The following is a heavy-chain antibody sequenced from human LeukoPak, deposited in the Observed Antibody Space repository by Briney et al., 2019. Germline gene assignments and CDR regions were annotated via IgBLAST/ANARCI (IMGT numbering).Heavy chain of an antibody. Sequence: PSETLSLTCTVSGGSISSSSYYISWVRQAPGKGLEWVSVIYSGGSTYYADSVKGRFTISRDNSKNTLYLQMNSLRAEDTAVYYCAREAPGDYSSGWYVDYWGQGTLVTVSS. CDR1: GGSISSSSYY. V-gene: IGHV3-66*01. J-gene: IGHJ4*02. CDR3: AREAPGDYSSGWYVDY. CDR2: IYSGGST. D-gene: IGHD6-19*01.